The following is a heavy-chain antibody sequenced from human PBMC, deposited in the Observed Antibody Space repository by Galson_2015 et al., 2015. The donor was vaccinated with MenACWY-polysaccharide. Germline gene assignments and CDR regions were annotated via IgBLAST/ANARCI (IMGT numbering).Heavy chain of an antibody. V-gene: IGHV3-48*03. Sequence: SLRLSCAASGFTFSSYEMNWVRQAPGKGLEWVSYISGGNTIYYADSVKGRFTISRGNAKNSLYLQMNSLRAEDTAIYYCARKATSHPFVYWGQGTLVTVSS. D-gene: IGHD1-1*01. CDR2: ISGGNTI. CDR3: ARKATSHPFVY. J-gene: IGHJ4*02. CDR1: GFTFSSYE.